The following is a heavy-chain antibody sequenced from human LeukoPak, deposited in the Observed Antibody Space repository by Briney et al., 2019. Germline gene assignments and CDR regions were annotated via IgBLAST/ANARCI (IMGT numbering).Heavy chain of an antibody. Sequence: SGTLALTCAVSGGAISSSSYYWRLIRQPPGKWLEWIGSIYYSVSTYYNPSLKSQVTISVDTSKNQFSLKLSSVNAADTAVYYCARGGDIVVVPAARKGWFDPWGQGTLVTVSS. D-gene: IGHD2-2*01. V-gene: IGHV4-39*07. CDR1: GGAISSSSYY. CDR3: ARGGDIVVVPAARKGWFDP. J-gene: IGHJ5*02. CDR2: IYYSVST.